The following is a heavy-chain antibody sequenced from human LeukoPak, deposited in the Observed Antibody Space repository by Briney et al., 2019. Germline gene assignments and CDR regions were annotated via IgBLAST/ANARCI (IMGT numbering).Heavy chain of an antibody. V-gene: IGHV1-69*13. CDR3: ARDHGYYYDSSGYSDGRFDY. J-gene: IGHJ4*02. CDR1: GGTFSSYA. D-gene: IGHD3-22*01. Sequence: SVKVSCKASGGTFSSYAISWVRQAPGQGLEWMGGIIPIFGTANYAQKFQGRVTITADESTSTAYMELSSLRSEDTAVYYCARDHGYYYDSSGYSDGRFDYWGQGTLVTVSS. CDR2: IIPIFGTA.